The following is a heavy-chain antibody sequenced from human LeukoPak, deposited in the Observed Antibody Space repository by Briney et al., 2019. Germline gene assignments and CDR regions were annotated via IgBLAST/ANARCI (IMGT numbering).Heavy chain of an antibody. CDR2: INTDGTTT. D-gene: IGHD1-1*01. V-gene: IGHV3-74*01. CDR1: GFTFSNYW. Sequence: GSLRLSCAASGFTFSNYWMHWVRQVPGKGLVWVSRINTDGTTTNYADSVKGRFTISRDNAKNTLYLQMNSLRAEDTAVYYCARAVSTSLRSTAYWGQGTLVTISS. J-gene: IGHJ4*02. CDR3: ARAVSTSLRSTAY.